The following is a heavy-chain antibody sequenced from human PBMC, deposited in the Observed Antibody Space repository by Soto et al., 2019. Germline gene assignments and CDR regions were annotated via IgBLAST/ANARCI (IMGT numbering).Heavy chain of an antibody. D-gene: IGHD3-22*01. Sequence: PGGSLRLSCTASGSGFSALAMHWIRQPPGKGLEWVAVVFNDESSISYADSVKGRFTISRDNSRNTLYLQMTSPRLEDTALYYCATGAAYYYDTSRYWGQGTLVTVSS. V-gene: IGHV3-30-3*01. J-gene: IGHJ4*02. CDR2: VFNDESSI. CDR3: ATGAAYYYDTSRY. CDR1: GSGFSALA.